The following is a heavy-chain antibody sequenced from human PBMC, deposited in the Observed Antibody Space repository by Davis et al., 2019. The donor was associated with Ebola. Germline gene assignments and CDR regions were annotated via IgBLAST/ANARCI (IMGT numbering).Heavy chain of an antibody. J-gene: IGHJ4*02. CDR3: AKDSGSVMWYFDY. CDR2: IWYDGSNK. CDR1: GFTFSSYG. Sequence: PGGSLRLSCAASGFTFSSYGMHWVCQAPGKGLDWVAVIWYDGSNKYYADSVKGRFTISRDNSKNTLYLQMNSLRAEDTAVYYCAKDSGSVMWYFDYWGQGTLVTVSS. D-gene: IGHD5-12*01. V-gene: IGHV3-33*06.